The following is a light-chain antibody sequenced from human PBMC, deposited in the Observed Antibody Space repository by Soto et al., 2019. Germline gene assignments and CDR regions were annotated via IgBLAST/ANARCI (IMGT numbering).Light chain of an antibody. CDR3: CSYAGRSTWV. CDR1: SGDVGTYNL. CDR2: EVT. V-gene: IGLV2-23*02. Sequence: QSVLTQPASVSGSPGQSIHISCTGTSGDVGTYNLVSWYQHRPGKAPQHMIFEVTKRPSGVSVRFTGSKSGNTASLTISGLQAEDEGDYFCCSYAGRSTWVLGGGTKLTVL. J-gene: IGLJ3*02.